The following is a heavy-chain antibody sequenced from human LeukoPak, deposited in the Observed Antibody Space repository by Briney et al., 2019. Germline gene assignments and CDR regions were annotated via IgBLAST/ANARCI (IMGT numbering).Heavy chain of an antibody. J-gene: IGHJ3*02. CDR2: IIPIFGTA. D-gene: IGHD4-17*01. CDR3: ARGPTTVTFLGAFDI. CDR1: GGTFSSYA. V-gene: IGHV1-69*13. Sequence: SVKVSCKASGGTFSSYAISWVRQAPGQGLEWMGGIIPIFGTANYAQKFQGRVTITADESTSTAYMELSSLRSEDTAVYYCARGPTTVTFLGAFDIWGQGTMVTVSS.